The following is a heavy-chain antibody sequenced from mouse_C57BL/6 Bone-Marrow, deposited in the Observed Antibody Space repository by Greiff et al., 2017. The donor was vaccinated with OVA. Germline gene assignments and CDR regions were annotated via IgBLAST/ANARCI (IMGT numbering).Heavy chain of an antibody. D-gene: IGHD1-1*01. CDR2: INPYNGDT. J-gene: IGHJ4*01. CDR1: GYSFTGYF. CDR3: ARGGAYYYGSSYLYYYAMDY. V-gene: IGHV1-37*01. Sequence: VQLKQSGPELVKPGASVKISSKASGYSFTGYFMNWVKQSHGKSLEWIGRINPYNGDTFYNQKFKGKATLTVDKSSSTAHMELLSLTSEDFAVYYCARGGAYYYGSSYLYYYAMDYWGQGTSVTVSS.